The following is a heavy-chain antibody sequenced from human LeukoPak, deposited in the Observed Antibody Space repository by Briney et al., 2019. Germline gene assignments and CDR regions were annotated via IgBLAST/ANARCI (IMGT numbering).Heavy chain of an antibody. Sequence: ASVKVSCKASGYTFTPYSIHWVRQAPGQGLEWMGIINPTGGSTTYAQKFQGRFTVTRDMSTSTVYMELSSLTSEDTAVYYCARDRVIVGGTATYNFDHWGQGTQVTVSS. CDR3: ARDRVIVGGTATYNFDH. D-gene: IGHD1-14*01. V-gene: IGHV1-46*01. CDR1: GYTFTPYS. J-gene: IGHJ4*02. CDR2: INPTGGST.